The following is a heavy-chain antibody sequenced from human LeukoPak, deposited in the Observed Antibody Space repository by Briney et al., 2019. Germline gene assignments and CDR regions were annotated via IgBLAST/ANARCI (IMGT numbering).Heavy chain of an antibody. J-gene: IGHJ5*02. V-gene: IGHV6-1*01. CDR3: ARDQDCSGGSCYQLNWFDP. Sequence: SQTLSLTCAISGDSVSSNSAAWNWIRQSPSRGLEWLGRTYYRSKWYKDYAVSVKSRITINPDTSKNQFSLQLNSFTPEDTAVYYCARDQDCSGGSCYQLNWFDPWGQGTLVTVSS. D-gene: IGHD2-15*01. CDR1: GDSVSSNSAA. CDR2: TYYRSKWYK.